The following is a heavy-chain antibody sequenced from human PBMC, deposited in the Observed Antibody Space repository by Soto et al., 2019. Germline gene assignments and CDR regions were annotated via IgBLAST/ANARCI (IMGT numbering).Heavy chain of an antibody. CDR2: IYYSGST. CDR3: ARQRYYDSSGLHDFDY. V-gene: IGHV4-39*01. J-gene: IGHJ4*02. D-gene: IGHD3-22*01. CDR1: GGSISSSSYY. Sequence: SETLSLTCTVSGGSISSSSYYWGWIRQPPGKGLEWIGSIYYSGSTYYNPSLKSRVTISVDTSKNQFSLKLSSVTAADTAVYYCARQRYYDSSGLHDFDYWGQGTLVTVSS.